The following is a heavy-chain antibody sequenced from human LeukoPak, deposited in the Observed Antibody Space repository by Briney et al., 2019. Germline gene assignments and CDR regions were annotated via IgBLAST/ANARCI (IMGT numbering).Heavy chain of an antibody. CDR3: ASGVGATMSGYFDY. CDR1: GFTFSSYA. Sequence: GGSLRLSSAASGFTFSSYAMSWVRQAPGKGLEWVSAISGSGGSTYYADSVKGRFTISRDNSKNTLYLQMNSLRAEDTAVYYCASGVGATMSGYFDYWGQGTLVTVSS. J-gene: IGHJ4*02. D-gene: IGHD1-26*01. V-gene: IGHV3-23*01. CDR2: ISGSGGST.